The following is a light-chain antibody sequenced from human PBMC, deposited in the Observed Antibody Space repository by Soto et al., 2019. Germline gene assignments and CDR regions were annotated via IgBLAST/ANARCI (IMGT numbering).Light chain of an antibody. J-gene: IGKJ5*01. V-gene: IGKV3-15*01. CDR2: GAS. CDR3: KQYNNWLIT. Sequence: EIVMTQSPATLSVSPGERATLSCRASQSVSSNLAWYQQKPGQAPRLLIYGASTRATGIPARFSGSGSGTEFTLTISSLQPEDFAVYYCKQYNNWLITFGQVTRLEI. CDR1: QSVSSN.